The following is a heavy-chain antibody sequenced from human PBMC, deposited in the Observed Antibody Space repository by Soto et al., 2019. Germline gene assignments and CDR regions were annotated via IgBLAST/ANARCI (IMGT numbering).Heavy chain of an antibody. CDR2: TYYRSKWYY. CDR1: GDSVSSNSAA. CDR3: ARYSSPLGPYAFDI. D-gene: IGHD6-13*01. V-gene: IGHV6-1*01. Sequence: SQTLSLTCAISGDSVSSNSAAWNWIRQSPSRGLEWLGKTYYRSKWYYDYAVSVESRITFNPDTSKNQFSLHLNSVTPEDTAVYYCARYSSPLGPYAFDIWGQGTMVTASS. J-gene: IGHJ3*02.